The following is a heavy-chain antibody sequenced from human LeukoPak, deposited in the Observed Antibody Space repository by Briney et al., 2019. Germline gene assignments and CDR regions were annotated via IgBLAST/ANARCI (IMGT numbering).Heavy chain of an antibody. V-gene: IGHV4-59*08. CDR1: GGSISSYY. CDR3: ARHADSWYFDL. J-gene: IGHJ2*01. Sequence: SETLSLTCTVSGGSISSYYWSWIRQPPGKGLKWIGYIYYSGSTNYNPSLKSRVTISVDTSKNQFSLKLSSVTAADTAVYYCARHADSWYFDLWGRGTLVTVSS. CDR2: IYYSGST.